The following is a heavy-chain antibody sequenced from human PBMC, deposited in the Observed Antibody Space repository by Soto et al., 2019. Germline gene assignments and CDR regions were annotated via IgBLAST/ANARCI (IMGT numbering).Heavy chain of an antibody. J-gene: IGHJ5*02. CDR1: GYTFTSYG. CDR2: ISAYNGNT. Sequence: ASVKVSCKASGYTFTSYGISWVRQAPGQGLEWMGWISAYNGNTNYAQKLQGRVTMTTDTSTSTAYMELRSLRSDDTAVYYCARIGYCSGGSCSDWFDPWGQGTLVTVSS. D-gene: IGHD2-15*01. CDR3: ARIGYCSGGSCSDWFDP. V-gene: IGHV1-18*04.